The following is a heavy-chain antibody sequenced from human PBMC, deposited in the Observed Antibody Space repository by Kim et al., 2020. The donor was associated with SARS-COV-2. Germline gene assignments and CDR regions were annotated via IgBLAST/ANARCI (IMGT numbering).Heavy chain of an antibody. CDR1: GGSISSGGYY. D-gene: IGHD2-2*01. CDR2: IYYSGST. CDR3: ARERVGTAYDY. Sequence: SETLSLTCTVSGGSISSGGYYWSWIRQHPGKGLEWIGYIYYSGSTYYNPSLKSRVTISVDTSKNQFSLKLSSVTAADTAVYYCARERVGTAYDYWGQGTLVTVSS. J-gene: IGHJ4*02. V-gene: IGHV4-31*03.